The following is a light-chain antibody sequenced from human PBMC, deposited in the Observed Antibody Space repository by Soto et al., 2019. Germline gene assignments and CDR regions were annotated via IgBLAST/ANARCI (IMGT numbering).Light chain of an antibody. CDR1: QTVSSSF. V-gene: IGKV3-20*01. J-gene: IGKJ2*01. CDR2: GSS. Sequence: ENVLTQSPDTLSLSPGERATLSCRASQTVSSSFLAWYQQKPGQAPRLLIYGSSSRASGIPDRFSGSGSGTDFTLPISRLEPEDFAVYYCQQYSSSPYNFGQGTKLEIK. CDR3: QQYSSSPYN.